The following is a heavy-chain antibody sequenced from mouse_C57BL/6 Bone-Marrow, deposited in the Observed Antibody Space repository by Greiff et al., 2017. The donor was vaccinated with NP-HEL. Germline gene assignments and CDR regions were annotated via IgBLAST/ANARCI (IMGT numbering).Heavy chain of an antibody. V-gene: IGHV1-19*01. D-gene: IGHD2-4*01. J-gene: IGHJ4*01. CDR2: INPYNGGT. Sequence: EVQLQQSGPVLVKPGASVKMSCKASGYTFTDYYLIWVKQSHGKSLEWIGVINPYNGGTSYNQKFKGKATLTVDKSSSTAYMELNSLTSEDSAVYYCARGVGIYYDYDYYAMDYWGQGTSVTVSS. CDR3: ARGVGIYYDYDYYAMDY. CDR1: GYTFTDYY.